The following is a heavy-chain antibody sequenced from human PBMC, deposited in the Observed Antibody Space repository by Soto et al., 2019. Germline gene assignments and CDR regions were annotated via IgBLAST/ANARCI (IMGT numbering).Heavy chain of an antibody. CDR1: GYTFTSYA. Sequence: ASVKVSCKASGYTFTSYAISWVRQAPGQGLEWMGWISAYNGNTNYAQKLQGRVTMTTDTSTSTAYMELRSLRSDDTAVYYCASPARNYDFWSGYSFDIWGQGTMVTVS. V-gene: IGHV1-18*01. CDR2: ISAYNGNT. J-gene: IGHJ3*02. D-gene: IGHD3-3*01. CDR3: ASPARNYDFWSGYSFDI.